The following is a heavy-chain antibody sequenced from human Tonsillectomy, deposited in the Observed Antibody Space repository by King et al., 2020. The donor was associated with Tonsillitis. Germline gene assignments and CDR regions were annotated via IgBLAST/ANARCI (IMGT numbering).Heavy chain of an antibody. CDR3: ARERKEGGGRGSEGRDG. V-gene: IGHV3-33*05. CDR2: ISYAGSNK. J-gene: IGHJ6*03. Sequence: PLFSSLGGVVPPLLSLILSCAASGFPFRNSGMPWVRQAPGTGLEWVTTISYAGSNKYYADSVKGRFTLSRDNSKNTLYLQMTSLRAADTAGYDGARERKEGGGRGSEGRDGRGKGST. D-gene: IGHD3-16*01. CDR1: GFPFRNSG.